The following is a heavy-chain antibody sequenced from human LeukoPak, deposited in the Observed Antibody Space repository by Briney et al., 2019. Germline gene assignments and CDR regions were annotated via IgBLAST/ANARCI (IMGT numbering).Heavy chain of an antibody. J-gene: IGHJ4*02. V-gene: IGHV3-9*01. CDR1: GFTFDDYA. CDR2: TSWNSGSI. D-gene: IGHD1-26*01. Sequence: GGSLRLSCAASGFTFDDYAMHWVRQAPGKGLEWVSGTSWNSGSIGYADSVKGRFTISRDNAKNSLYLQVNSLRAEDTALYYCAKDRAGGSGSFFDYWGQGTLVTVSS. CDR3: AKDRAGGSGSFFDY.